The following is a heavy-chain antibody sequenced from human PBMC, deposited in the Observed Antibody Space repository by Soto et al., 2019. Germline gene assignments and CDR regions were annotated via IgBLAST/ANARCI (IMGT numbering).Heavy chain of an antibody. Sequence: QVQLVESGGGVVQPGRSLRLSCAASGFTFSSSGIHWVRQAPGKGLEWVAVISYDGGNKYYVDSVKGRFTISRDNSKNTLYLQMNSLRAGDTAVYYCATDFSGWYGSSEYGFWGQGTLVTVSS. CDR3: ATDFSGWYGSSEYGF. V-gene: IGHV3-30*03. CDR1: GFTFSSSG. J-gene: IGHJ4*02. D-gene: IGHD6-19*01. CDR2: ISYDGGNK.